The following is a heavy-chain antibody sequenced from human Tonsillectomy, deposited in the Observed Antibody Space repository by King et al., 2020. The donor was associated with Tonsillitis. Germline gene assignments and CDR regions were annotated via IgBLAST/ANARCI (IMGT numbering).Heavy chain of an antibody. Sequence: VQLVESGGGVAQPGRSLRLSCAASGFTFSSYAIHWVRQAPGKGLEWVAVISYDGSNKYYADSVKGRFTISRDNSKNTLYLQMNSLRAEDTAMYYCAREDPVLNYFDYWGQGTLVTVSS. CDR3: AREDPVLNYFDY. J-gene: IGHJ4*02. V-gene: IGHV3-30-3*01. CDR2: ISYDGSNK. CDR1: GFTFSSYA.